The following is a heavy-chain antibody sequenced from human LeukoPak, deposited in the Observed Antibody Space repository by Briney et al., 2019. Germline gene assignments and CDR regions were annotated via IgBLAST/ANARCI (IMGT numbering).Heavy chain of an antibody. CDR2: ISSSSSYI. V-gene: IGHV3-21*01. CDR3: ARGVGYYDSSGYIDY. Sequence: PGGSLRLSCEASGFTFSSYSMNWVRQAPGKGLEWVSSISSSSSYIYYADSVKGRFTISRDNAKNSLYLQMNSLRAEDTAVYYCARGVGYYDSSGYIDYWGQGTLVTVSS. CDR1: GFTFSSYS. J-gene: IGHJ4*02. D-gene: IGHD3-22*01.